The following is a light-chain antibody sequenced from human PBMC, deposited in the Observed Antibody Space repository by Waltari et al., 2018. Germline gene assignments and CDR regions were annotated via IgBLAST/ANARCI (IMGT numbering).Light chain of an antibody. Sequence: QSVLTQPPSASGTPGQSVTISCSGSSSNIGTNTVNWYQQPPGTAPKPLLCSNNQRPWGVPDLFSGSQSGTSASLAISGLQSEDEADYYCAAWDDSRNGPVFGGGTELTVL. CDR1: SSNIGTNT. V-gene: IGLV1-44*01. CDR2: SNN. J-gene: IGLJ3*02. CDR3: AAWDDSRNGPV.